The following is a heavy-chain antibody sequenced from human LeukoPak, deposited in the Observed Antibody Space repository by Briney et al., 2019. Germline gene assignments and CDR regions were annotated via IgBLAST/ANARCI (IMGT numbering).Heavy chain of an antibody. CDR2: IWYDGSNK. V-gene: IGHV3-33*01. D-gene: IGHD1-14*01. CDR1: GFTFSSYG. CDR3: ARDRNHRYYYYYYMDV. J-gene: IGHJ6*03. Sequence: GRSLRLSCAASGFTFSSYGMHWVRQAPGKGREWVAVIWYDGSNKYYADSVKGRFTISRDNSKNTVYLQINSLRAEDTAVYYCARDRNHRYYYYYYMDVWGKGTTVTVSS.